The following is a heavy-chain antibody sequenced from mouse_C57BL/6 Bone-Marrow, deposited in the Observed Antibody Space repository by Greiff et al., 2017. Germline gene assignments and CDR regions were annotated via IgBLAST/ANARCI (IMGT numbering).Heavy chain of an antibody. CDR3: ARDTTVTHPGYAMDY. D-gene: IGHD1-1*01. J-gene: IGHJ4*01. CDR1: GYTFTSYW. Sequence: QVQLQQPGAELVKPGASVKMSCKASGYTFTSYWITWVKQRPGQGLEWIGDIYPGSGSTNYNEKFKSKATLTVDTSSSTAYMQLSSLTSEDSAVYYCARDTTVTHPGYAMDYWGQGTSVTVSS. V-gene: IGHV1-55*01. CDR2: IYPGSGST.